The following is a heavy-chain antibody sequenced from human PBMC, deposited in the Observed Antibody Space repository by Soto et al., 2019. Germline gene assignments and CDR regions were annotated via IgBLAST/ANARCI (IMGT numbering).Heavy chain of an antibody. CDR3: AKEEYCSGGSCYGDDYADYVSVQGFDY. V-gene: IGHV3-30*18. J-gene: IGHJ4*02. CDR2: ISYDGSNK. CDR1: GFTFSSYG. Sequence: QVQLVESGGGVVQPGRSLRLSCAASGFTFSSYGMHWVRQAPGKGLEWVAVISYDGSNKYYADSVKGRFTISRDNSKNTLYLQMNSLRAEDTAVYYCAKEEYCSGGSCYGDDYADYVSVQGFDYWGQGTLVTVSS. D-gene: IGHD2-15*01.